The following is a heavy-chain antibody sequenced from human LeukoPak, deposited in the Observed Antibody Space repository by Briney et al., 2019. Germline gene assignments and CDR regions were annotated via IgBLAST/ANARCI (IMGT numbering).Heavy chain of an antibody. CDR2: IYYSGST. CDR1: DGSISNYY. CDR3: ARPSRTGSGLDAFDI. D-gene: IGHD3-22*01. J-gene: IGHJ3*02. V-gene: IGHV4-59*08. Sequence: PSETLSLTCTVSDGSISNYYWSWIRQPPGKELEWIGYIYYSGSTNYNPSLRSRVTISVDTSKNQFSLNLSSVTAADTAVYYCARPSRTGSGLDAFDIWGQGTMVTVSS.